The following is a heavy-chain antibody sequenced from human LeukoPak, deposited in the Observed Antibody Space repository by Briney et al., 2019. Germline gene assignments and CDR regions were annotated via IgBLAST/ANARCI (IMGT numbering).Heavy chain of an antibody. CDR2: INHSGST. CDR3: ARIAAAGTGGEFDP. V-gene: IGHV4-34*01. J-gene: IGHJ5*02. CDR1: GGSFSGYY. D-gene: IGHD6-13*01. Sequence: SETLSLTCAVYGGSFSGYYWSWIRQPPGKGLEWIGEINHSGSTNCNPSLKSRVTISVDTSKNQFSLKLSSVTAADTAVYYCARIAAAGTGGEFDPWGQGTLVTVSS.